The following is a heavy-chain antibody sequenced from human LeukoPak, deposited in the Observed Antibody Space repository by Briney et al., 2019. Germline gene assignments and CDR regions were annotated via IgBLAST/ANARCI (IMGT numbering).Heavy chain of an antibody. V-gene: IGHV4-61*02. CDR3: ARDRIGYCSSTSCYTRGFDY. CDR2: IYTSGST. Sequence: PSETLSLTCTVSGGSISSGSYYWSWIRQPAGKGLEWIGRIYTSGSTNYNPSLRSRVTISVDTSKNQFSLKLSSVTAADTAVYYCARDRIGYCSSTSCYTRGFDYWGQGTLVTVSS. CDR1: GGSISSGSYY. D-gene: IGHD2-2*02. J-gene: IGHJ4*02.